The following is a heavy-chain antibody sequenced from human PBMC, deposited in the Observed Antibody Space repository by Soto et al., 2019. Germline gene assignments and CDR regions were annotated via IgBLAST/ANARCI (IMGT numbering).Heavy chain of an antibody. CDR1: GYTFTVYF. CDR2: VNPSSGGT. J-gene: IGHJ4*02. V-gene: IGHV1-2*02. Sequence: QVQLVQSGAEVKKAGASVKVSCKASGYTFTVYFIHWLRQAPGQRLEWMGRVNPSSGGTIYARNFQGRVTMTRDTSITTAYMELTGLTFDDTALYYCARTPSCNGTSCFTEFDSWGQGTLVTVSS. D-gene: IGHD2-15*01. CDR3: ARTPSCNGTSCFTEFDS.